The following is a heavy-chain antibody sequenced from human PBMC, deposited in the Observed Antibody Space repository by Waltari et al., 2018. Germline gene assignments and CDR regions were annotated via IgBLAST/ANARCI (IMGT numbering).Heavy chain of an antibody. J-gene: IGHJ6*02. V-gene: IGHV3-53*02. CDR1: EVIVSRHD. Sequence: EVQLVETGGGLIQPGGSRKIPCAASEVIVSRHDMSWVCQAPGKGLEWVSVIYSGGGTHYAGSVKGRFTISRDNSKNTLHLQMNSLRAEDTAVYYCARVSLRDYYYGMDVWGQGTTVTVSS. CDR2: IYSGGGT. CDR3: ARVSLRDYYYGMDV.